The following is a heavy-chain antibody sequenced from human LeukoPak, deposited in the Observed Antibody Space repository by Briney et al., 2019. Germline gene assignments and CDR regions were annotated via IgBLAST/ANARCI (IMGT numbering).Heavy chain of an antibody. V-gene: IGHV3-11*04. CDR2: ISGDSNTI. D-gene: IGHD6-13*01. Sequence: GGSLRLSCAASEFNFSDYYMTWLRQAPGKGLEWVSYISGDSNTIDYADSVKGRFTISRDNAKNSMYLQLSSLRVEDTAVYYCARKRDSSSWFVVSRRGYEARFYFDYWGQGTLVTVSS. CDR1: EFNFSDYY. J-gene: IGHJ4*02. CDR3: ARKRDSSSWFVVSRRGYEARFYFDY.